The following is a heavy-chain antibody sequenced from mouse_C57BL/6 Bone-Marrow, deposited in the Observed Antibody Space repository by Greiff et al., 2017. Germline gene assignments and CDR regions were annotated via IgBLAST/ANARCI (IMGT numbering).Heavy chain of an antibody. CDR3: ARRRSTGGYAMDY. J-gene: IGHJ4*01. D-gene: IGHD1-1*01. Sequence: EVKVVESGGGLVKPGGSLKLSCAASGFTFSSYTMSWVRQTPEKRLEWVATISGGGGNTYYPDSVKGRFTISRDNAKNTLYRQMSSLRAEDTALYYCARRRSTGGYAMDYGGQGTSVTVSS. CDR1: GFTFSSYT. V-gene: IGHV5-9*01. CDR2: ISGGGGNT.